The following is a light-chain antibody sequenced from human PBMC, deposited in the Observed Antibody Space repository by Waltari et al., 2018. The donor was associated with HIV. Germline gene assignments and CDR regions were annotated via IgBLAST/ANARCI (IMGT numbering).Light chain of an antibody. CDR3: CSYAGSYDFDVV. Sequence: QSALPQPRSVSGSLGQSVTISCTVISSDVGGYNYVSWYQRHPGKAPKLLIFDGTNRPSGLPVCFSGSKPGDTASLTISGLQSEEEADYYCCSYAGSYDFDVVFGGGTNLTVL. J-gene: IGLJ2*01. CDR2: DGT. V-gene: IGLV2-11*01. CDR1: SSDVGGYNY.